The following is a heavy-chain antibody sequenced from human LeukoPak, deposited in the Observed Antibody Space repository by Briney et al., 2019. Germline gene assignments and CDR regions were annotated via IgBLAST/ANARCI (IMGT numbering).Heavy chain of an antibody. CDR3: ARGSSSSSFLWFDP. J-gene: IGHJ5*02. CDR2: TSSSSSYI. D-gene: IGHD6-6*01. CDR1: GFTFSSYS. V-gene: IGHV3-21*01. Sequence: PGGSLRLSCAASGFTFSSYSMNWVRQAPGKGLEWVSSTSSSSSYIYYADSVKGRFTISRDNAKNSLYLQMNSLRAEDTAVYYCARGSSSSSFLWFDPWGQGTLVTVSS.